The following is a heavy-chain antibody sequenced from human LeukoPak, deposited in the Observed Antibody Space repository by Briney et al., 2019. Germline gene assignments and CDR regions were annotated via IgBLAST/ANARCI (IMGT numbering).Heavy chain of an antibody. D-gene: IGHD6-13*01. CDR1: GFTFSSYA. Sequence: QSGRSLRLSCAASGFTFSSYAMHWVRQAPGKGLEWVAVISYDGSNKYYADSVKGRFTVSRDNSKNTLYLQMSSLRADDTAVYYCAKGPRQQLVTRFDRWGQGTLITVS. CDR3: AKGPRQQLVTRFDR. V-gene: IGHV3-30-3*01. CDR2: ISYDGSNK. J-gene: IGHJ4*02.